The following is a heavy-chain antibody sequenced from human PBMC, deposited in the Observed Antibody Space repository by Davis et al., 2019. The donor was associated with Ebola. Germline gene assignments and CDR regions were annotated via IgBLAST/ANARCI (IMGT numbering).Heavy chain of an antibody. CDR3: ARGGITMIVVATDAFDI. V-gene: IGHV4-4*02. Sequence: MPGGSLRLSCAVSGGSISSSNWWSWVRQPPGKGLEWIGEIYHSGSTNYNPSLKSRVTISVDKSKNQFSLKLSSVTAADTAVYYCARGGITMIVVATDAFDIWGQGTMVTVSS. D-gene: IGHD3-22*01. J-gene: IGHJ3*02. CDR2: IYHSGST. CDR1: GGSISSSNW.